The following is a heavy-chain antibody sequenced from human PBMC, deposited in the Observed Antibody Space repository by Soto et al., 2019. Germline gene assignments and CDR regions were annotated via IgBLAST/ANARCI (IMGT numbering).Heavy chain of an antibody. Sequence: GGSLRLSCAASGFTFSSYAMSWVRQAPGKGLEWVSGISGSGGSTYYADSVKGRFTISRDNSKITLYLQMNSLRAEDTAIYYCAKDLIDSGSPETFDYWGQGTLVTVSS. D-gene: IGHD3-10*01. J-gene: IGHJ4*02. CDR3: AKDLIDSGSPETFDY. V-gene: IGHV3-23*01. CDR2: ISGSGGST. CDR1: GFTFSSYA.